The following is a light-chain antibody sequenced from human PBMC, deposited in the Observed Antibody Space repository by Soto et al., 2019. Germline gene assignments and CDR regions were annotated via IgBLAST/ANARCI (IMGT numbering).Light chain of an antibody. J-gene: IGLJ3*02. CDR3: SSYTTTTTLVV. Sequence: QSALTQPASVSGSPGQSITISCTGTSSDVGGYNYVSWYQQHPGRAPKLMIYDVTIRPSGISNRCSGSKSGNTASLTISGLQAEDEADYYCSSYTTTTTLVVFGGGTKVTVL. CDR1: SSDVGGYNY. V-gene: IGLV2-14*03. CDR2: DVT.